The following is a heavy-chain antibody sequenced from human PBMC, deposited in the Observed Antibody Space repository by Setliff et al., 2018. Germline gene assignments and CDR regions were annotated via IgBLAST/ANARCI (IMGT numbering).Heavy chain of an antibody. CDR3: AGVDVLTASPF. D-gene: IGHD3-9*01. CDR1: ANTFIAYY. V-gene: IGHV1-2*02. J-gene: IGHJ4*02. CDR2: INPNSAGT. Sequence: ASVKVSCKPSANTFIAYYIHWVRQAPGQGLEWMGWINPNSAGTNYAQKFQGRVTMAWDASITTAYLDLSRLTSDDTASYYCAGVDVLTASPFWGRGTRVTVSS.